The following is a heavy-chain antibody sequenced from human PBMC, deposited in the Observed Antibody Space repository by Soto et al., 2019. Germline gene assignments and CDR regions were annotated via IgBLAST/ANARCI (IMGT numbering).Heavy chain of an antibody. D-gene: IGHD5-12*01. CDR3: TRDHGYGYGMDV. J-gene: IGHJ6*02. Sequence: EVQLVESGGGLVQPGVSLRLSCAASGFTFSTYSMNWVREAPGKGLEWISYITKSSKSIYYADSVKGRFTISRDNAKHSLYLQMNSLRAEDTAVYYCTRDHGYGYGMDVWGQGTTVTVSS. CDR1: GFTFSTYS. V-gene: IGHV3-48*01. CDR2: ITKSSKSI.